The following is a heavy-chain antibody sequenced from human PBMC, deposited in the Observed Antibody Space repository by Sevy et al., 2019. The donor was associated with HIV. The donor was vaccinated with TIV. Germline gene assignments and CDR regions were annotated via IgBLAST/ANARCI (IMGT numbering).Heavy chain of an antibody. D-gene: IGHD3-10*01. CDR3: ARGPSDGSYDYFDF. Sequence: GGSLRLSCAASGFTFSTYNMNWVRQAPGKGLEWVSSISGLSNYIYYADSMKGRFTISRDNAKNTLNLQMNSLRGRDTAVYFCARGPSDGSYDYFDFWGQGILVTVSS. V-gene: IGHV3-21*06. J-gene: IGHJ4*02. CDR1: GFTFSTYN. CDR2: ISGLSNYI.